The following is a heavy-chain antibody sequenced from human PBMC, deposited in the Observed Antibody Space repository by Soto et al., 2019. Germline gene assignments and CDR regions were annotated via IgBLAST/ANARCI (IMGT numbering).Heavy chain of an antibody. CDR3: ARGGGIVVATAPYGH. Sequence: ASVKVSCKASGYTFTSYGISWVRQAPGQGLEWMGWISAYNGYTTYAQRFLGRVTMTSDTSTSTVHMELGSLTSEDTAVYYCARGGGIVVATAPYGHWGQGTLVTVSS. V-gene: IGHV1-18*01. J-gene: IGHJ4*02. CDR2: ISAYNGYT. CDR1: GYTFTSYG. D-gene: IGHD2-21*02.